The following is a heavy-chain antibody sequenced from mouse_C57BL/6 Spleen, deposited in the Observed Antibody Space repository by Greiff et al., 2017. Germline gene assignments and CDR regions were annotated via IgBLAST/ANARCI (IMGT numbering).Heavy chain of an antibody. Sequence: VKLVESGPGLVQPSQSLSITCTVSGFSLTSYGVHWVRQSPGKGLEWLGVIWSGGSTDYNAAFISRLSISKDNSKSQVFFKMNSLQADDTAIYYCARITTVVASYYFDYWGQGTTLTVSS. CDR2: IWSGGST. D-gene: IGHD1-1*01. V-gene: IGHV2-2*01. CDR3: ARITTVVASYYFDY. J-gene: IGHJ2*01. CDR1: GFSLTSYG.